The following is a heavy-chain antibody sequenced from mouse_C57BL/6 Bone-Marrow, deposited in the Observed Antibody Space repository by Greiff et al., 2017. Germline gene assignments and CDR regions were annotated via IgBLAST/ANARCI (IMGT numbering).Heavy chain of an antibody. CDR3: TKGDY. CDR1: GFNIKDDY. J-gene: IGHJ2*01. CDR2: IDPENGDT. V-gene: IGHV14-4*01. Sequence: EVQRVESGAELVRPGASVKLSCTASGFNIKDDYMHWVKQRPEQGLEWIGWIDPENGDTEYASKFQGKASITADTSSNTAYLQLSSLTSEDTAVYYCTKGDYWGQGTTLTVSS.